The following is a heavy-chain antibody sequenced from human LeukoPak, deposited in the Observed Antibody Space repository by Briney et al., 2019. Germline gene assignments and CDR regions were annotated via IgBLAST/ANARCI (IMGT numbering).Heavy chain of an antibody. CDR1: GFNFDDYG. CDR3: ARDGPVPAAIQGSFDY. J-gene: IGHJ4*02. CDR2: INWNGGST. D-gene: IGHD2-2*01. V-gene: IGHV3-20*04. Sequence: GGSLRLSCAASGFNFDDYGMSWVRQAPGKGLEWVSGINWNGGSTGYADSVKGRFTISRDNAKNSLYLQMNSLRAEDTALYYCARDGPVPAAIQGSFDYGGQGTLVTVSS.